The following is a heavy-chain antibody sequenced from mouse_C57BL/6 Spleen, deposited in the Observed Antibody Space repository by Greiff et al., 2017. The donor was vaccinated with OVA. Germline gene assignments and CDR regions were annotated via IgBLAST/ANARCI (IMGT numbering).Heavy chain of an antibody. V-gene: IGHV1-26*01. Sequence: EVQLQQSGPELVKPGASVKISCKASGYTFTDYYMNWVKQSHGKSLEWIGDINPNNGGTSYNQKFKGKATLTVDKSSSTAYMELRSLTSEDSAVYYCAREGYDYDVWFAYWGQGTLVTVSA. CDR3: AREGYDYDVWFAY. J-gene: IGHJ3*01. CDR1: GYTFTDYY. CDR2: INPNNGGT. D-gene: IGHD2-4*01.